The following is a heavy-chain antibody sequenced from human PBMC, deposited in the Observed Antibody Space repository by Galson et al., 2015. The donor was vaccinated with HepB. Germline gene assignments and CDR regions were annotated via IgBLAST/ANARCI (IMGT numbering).Heavy chain of an antibody. J-gene: IGHJ5*02. CDR1: GFTFSSYS. V-gene: IGHV3-21*01. CDR2: ISSSSYI. CDR3: ARDLGGSYYGWFDP. D-gene: IGHD1-26*01. Sequence: SLRLSCAASGFTFSSYSMNWVRQAPGKGLEWVSSISSSSYIYYADSVKGRFTISRDNAKNSLYLQMNSLRAEDTAVYYCARDLGGSYYGWFDPWGQGTLVTVSS.